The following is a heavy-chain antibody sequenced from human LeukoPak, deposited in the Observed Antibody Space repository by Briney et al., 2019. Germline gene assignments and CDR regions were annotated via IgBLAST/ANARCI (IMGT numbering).Heavy chain of an antibody. D-gene: IGHD3-10*01. Sequence: PSETLSLTCTVSGGSFRSYYWNWIRQPPGKGLEWIGYVSYTGNSIYNPSLQSRLTISLDTSKNQFSLKLSSVTAADTAVYFCARHLGLWFGESGSSFDYWGQGTLVTVSS. CDR3: ARHLGLWFGESGSSFDY. CDR1: GGSFRSYY. V-gene: IGHV4-59*01. CDR2: VSYTGNS. J-gene: IGHJ4*02.